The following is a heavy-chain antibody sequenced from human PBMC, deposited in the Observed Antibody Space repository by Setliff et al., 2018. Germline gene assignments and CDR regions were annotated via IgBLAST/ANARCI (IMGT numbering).Heavy chain of an antibody. J-gene: IGHJ6*04. CDR2: MYASGTA. Sequence: SETLSLTCTVSGGSVSSDSHYWGWIRQPAVKGLEWIGHMYASGTAKYNPSLKTRVTISLDTSKNQFSLKLNSVTAADTAVYYCASPPIRQYNYYMDVWGKGTTVTVSS. CDR3: ASPPIRQYNYYMDV. V-gene: IGHV4-61*10. CDR1: GGSVSSDSHY. D-gene: IGHD1-20*01.